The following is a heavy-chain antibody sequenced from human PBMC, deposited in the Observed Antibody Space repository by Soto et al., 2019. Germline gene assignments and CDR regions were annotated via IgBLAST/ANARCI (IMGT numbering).Heavy chain of an antibody. Sequence: QLQLQESGPGLVKPSETLSLTCTVSSGSISRSGYYWGWIRQPPGKGLEWIGSFYYSGSTYYNPSLKSRGTMSVDASKNQLSLKLSSVTAADTAVYYCARHGTILAAAPGRYWGQGTLVTVSS. J-gene: IGHJ4*02. V-gene: IGHV4-39*01. D-gene: IGHD1-7*01. CDR1: SGSISRSGYY. CDR3: ARHGTILAAAPGRY. CDR2: FYYSGST.